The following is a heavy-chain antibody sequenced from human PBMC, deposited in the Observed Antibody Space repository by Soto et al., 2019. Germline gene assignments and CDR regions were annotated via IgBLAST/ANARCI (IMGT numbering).Heavy chain of an antibody. CDR3: ARRLYQSAYCSGDCYSNAFDI. J-gene: IGHJ3*02. CDR1: GGSISSGGYY. D-gene: IGHD2-21*01. V-gene: IGHV4-31*03. Sequence: PSETLSLTCTVSGGSISSGGYYWSWIRQHPGKGLEWIGYIYYSGSTYYNPSLKSRVTISVDTSKNQFSLKMSSVTAADTAVYYCARRLYQSAYCSGDCYSNAFDIWGQGTMVTGSS. CDR2: IYYSGST.